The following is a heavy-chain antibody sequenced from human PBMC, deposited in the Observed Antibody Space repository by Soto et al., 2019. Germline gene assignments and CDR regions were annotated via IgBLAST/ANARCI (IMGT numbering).Heavy chain of an antibody. CDR2: IRKDGSEK. V-gene: IGHV3-7*03. J-gene: IGHJ4*02. CDR3: AGGSGWLSDY. CDR1: GFSISSYW. Sequence: EVQLVESGGGLGQPGGSLRLSCAPSGFSISSYWMNWVRQAPGKGLEWVAIIRKDGSEKYYVDSVKGRFTISRDNAKNSLYLQMNSPRADDTAVYYCAGGSGWLSDYWGRGTLVTVSS. D-gene: IGHD6-19*01.